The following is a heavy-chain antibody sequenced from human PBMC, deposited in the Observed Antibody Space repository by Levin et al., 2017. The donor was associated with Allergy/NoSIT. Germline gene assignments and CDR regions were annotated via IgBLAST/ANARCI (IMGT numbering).Heavy chain of an antibody. J-gene: IGHJ4*02. V-gene: IGHV4-34*01. CDR3: ARGSGLGTVTTSLVY. CDR1: GGSFSGYY. Sequence: ESLKISCAVYGGSFSGYYWSWIRQPPGKGLEWIGEINHSGSTNYNPSLKSRVTISVDTSKNQFSLKLSSVTAADTAVYYCARGSGLGTVTTSLVYWGQGTLVTVSS. D-gene: IGHD4-17*01. CDR2: INHSGST.